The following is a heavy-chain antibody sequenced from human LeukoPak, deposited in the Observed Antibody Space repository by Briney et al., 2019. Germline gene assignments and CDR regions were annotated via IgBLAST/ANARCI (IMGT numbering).Heavy chain of an antibody. D-gene: IGHD6-19*01. Sequence: TSETLSLTCAVYGGSFSGYYWSWIRQPPGKGLEWIGEINHSGSTNYNPSLKSRVTISVDTSKNQFSLKLSSVTAADTAVYYCARTAGIAVAGTPWGYYYYYMDVWGKGTTVTISS. CDR2: INHSGST. CDR1: GGSFSGYY. V-gene: IGHV4-34*01. CDR3: ARTAGIAVAGTPWGYYYYYMDV. J-gene: IGHJ6*03.